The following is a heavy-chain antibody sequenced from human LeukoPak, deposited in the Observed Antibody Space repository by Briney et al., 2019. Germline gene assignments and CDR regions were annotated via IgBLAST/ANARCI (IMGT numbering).Heavy chain of an antibody. CDR1: GFTFSSYE. CDR3: ARDSTIFGVVIIPQYYCYGMDV. CDR2: ISSSGSTI. V-gene: IGHV3-48*03. J-gene: IGHJ6*02. Sequence: GGSLRLSCAASGFTFSSYEMNWVRQAPGRGLEWVSYISSSGSTIYYADSVKVRFTISRDNAKNSLYLQMNSLRAEDTAVYYCARDSTIFGVVIIPQYYCYGMDVWGQGTTVTVSS. D-gene: IGHD3-3*01.